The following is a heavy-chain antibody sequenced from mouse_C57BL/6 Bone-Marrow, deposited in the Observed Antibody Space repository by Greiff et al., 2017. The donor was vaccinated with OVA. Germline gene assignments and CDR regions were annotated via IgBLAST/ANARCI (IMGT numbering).Heavy chain of an antibody. V-gene: IGHV5-4*01. D-gene: IGHD1-1*01. CDR1: GFTFSSYA. Sequence: EVKLMESGGGLVKPGGSLKLSCAASGFTFSSYAMSWVRQTPEKRLEWVATISDGGSYTYYPDNVKGRFTISRDNAKNNLYLQMSHLKSEDTAMYYCARDYYGRGFDYWGQGTTLTVSS. CDR2: ISDGGSYT. CDR3: ARDYYGRGFDY. J-gene: IGHJ2*01.